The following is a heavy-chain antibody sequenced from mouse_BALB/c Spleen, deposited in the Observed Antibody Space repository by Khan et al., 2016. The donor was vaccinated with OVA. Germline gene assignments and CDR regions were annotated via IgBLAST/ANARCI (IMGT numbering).Heavy chain of an antibody. CDR2: ISYSGST. CDR1: GYSITSDYA. CDR3: ARDGSRYNYAMDY. Sequence: EVELVESGPGLVKPSQSLSLTCTVTGYSITSDYAWNWIRQFPGNKLEWMGYISYSGSTNYNPSLKSRISITRDTSKNQFFLQLNSVTTEDTDTYYCARDGSRYNYAMDYWGQGTSVTVSS. J-gene: IGHJ4*01. V-gene: IGHV3-2*02. D-gene: IGHD2-3*01.